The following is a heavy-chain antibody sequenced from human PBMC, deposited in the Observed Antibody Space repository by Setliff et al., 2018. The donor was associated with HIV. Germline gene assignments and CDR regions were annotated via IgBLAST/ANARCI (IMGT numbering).Heavy chain of an antibody. CDR3: VRDPGGIFDAFDV. V-gene: IGHV4-4*07. J-gene: IGHJ3*01. CDR1: GDSIGYYY. D-gene: IGHD3-3*01. Sequence: KPSEILSLTCTVSGDSIGYYYWSWIRQPAGRGLEWMGRIHTSGSTNYNPSLTSRVTLSVDTSKNQFFLKLTSLSAADTAVYYCVRDPGGIFDAFDVWGQGTMVTVSS. CDR2: IHTSGST.